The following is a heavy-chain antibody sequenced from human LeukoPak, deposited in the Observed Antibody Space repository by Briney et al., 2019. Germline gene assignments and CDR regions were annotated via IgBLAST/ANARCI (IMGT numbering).Heavy chain of an antibody. CDR2: TSPDGRDT. V-gene: IGHV3-7*03. Sequence: GGSLRLSCAASGFTFGTSWMSWFRQAPGTGLEWVAHTSPDGRDTYYVDSVKGQFIISRDNPKNSLYLQMNSLRAEDTAVYYCARDLMGIAYRGAFYYWGQGTLVTVSS. J-gene: IGHJ4*02. D-gene: IGHD6-13*01. CDR1: GFTFGTSW. CDR3: ARDLMGIAYRGAFYY.